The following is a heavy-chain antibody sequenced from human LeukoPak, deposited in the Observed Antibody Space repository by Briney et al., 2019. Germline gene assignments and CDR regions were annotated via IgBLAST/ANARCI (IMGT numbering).Heavy chain of an antibody. Sequence: SETLSLTCTVSGGSISGYYWSWIRQPPGKGLEWIGTISYSGSTYYNPSLKSRVTISVDTSKNQFSLNLNSVTAADTAVYYCARLSSSHLPDYWGQGTLVSVSS. D-gene: IGHD6-13*01. CDR2: ISYSGST. CDR1: GGSISGYY. CDR3: ARLSSSHLPDY. V-gene: IGHV4-59*04. J-gene: IGHJ4*02.